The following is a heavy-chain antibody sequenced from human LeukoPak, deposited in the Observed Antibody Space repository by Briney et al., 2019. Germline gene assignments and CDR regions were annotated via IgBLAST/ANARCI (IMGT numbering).Heavy chain of an antibody. CDR3: ASDGDYSNGMDV. J-gene: IGHJ6*02. Sequence: ASVKDSCKASGYTFTSYEINWVRQATGQGLEWMGWMNPNSGNTGYAQKFQGRVTMTRNTSISTAYMELSSLRSEDTAVYYCASDGDYSNGMDVWGQGTTVTVSS. D-gene: IGHD4-17*01. CDR1: GYTFTSYE. V-gene: IGHV1-8*01. CDR2: MNPNSGNT.